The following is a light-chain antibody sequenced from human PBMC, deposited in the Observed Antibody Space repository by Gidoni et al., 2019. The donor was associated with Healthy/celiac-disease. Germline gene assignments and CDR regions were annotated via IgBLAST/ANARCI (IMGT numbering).Light chain of an antibody. CDR1: QSVLYSSNNKNY. V-gene: IGKV4-1*01. CDR2: LAS. Sequence: DIMMTQSPDSLAVSLGERAAINCKSSQSVLYSSNNKNYLAWYQQKPGQPPKLRIYLASTRESGVPDRFSGSGSGTDFTLTISSLQAEDVAVYYSQQYYSTPFTFGPGTKVDIK. CDR3: QQYYSTPFT. J-gene: IGKJ3*01.